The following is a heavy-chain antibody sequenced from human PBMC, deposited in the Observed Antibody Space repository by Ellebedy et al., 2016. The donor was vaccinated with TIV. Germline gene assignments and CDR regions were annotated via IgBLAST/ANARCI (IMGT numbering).Heavy chain of an antibody. CDR1: GFTFNSYN. CDR3: ARDGIVGGPTEYYFDS. D-gene: IGHD1-26*01. Sequence: PGGSLRLSCAASGFTFNSYNMHWVRQAPGKGLEWVSSIGSSSGYIYYADSVKGRFTISRDNAENSLYLQMNSLRAEDTAVYYCARDGIVGGPTEYYFDSWGQGTLVTVSS. CDR2: IGSSSGYI. V-gene: IGHV3-21*01. J-gene: IGHJ4*02.